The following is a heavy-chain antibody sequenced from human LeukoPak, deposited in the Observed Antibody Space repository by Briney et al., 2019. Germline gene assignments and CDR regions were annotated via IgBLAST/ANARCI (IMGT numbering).Heavy chain of an antibody. D-gene: IGHD1-20*01. CDR2: ISYSGST. J-gene: IGHJ4*02. V-gene: IGHV4-39*01. Sequence: SETLSLTCTVSGASISSAPYYWGWIRQPPGRGLEWIGSISYSGSTYYNPSLKSRVTISIDTSKNQFSLKLSSVTAADTAVYFCARRITGTTSDSFDYWGQGTLVTVSS. CDR3: ARRITGTTSDSFDY. CDR1: GASISSAPYY.